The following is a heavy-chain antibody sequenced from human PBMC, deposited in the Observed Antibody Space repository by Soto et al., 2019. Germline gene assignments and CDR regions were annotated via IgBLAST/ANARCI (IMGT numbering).Heavy chain of an antibody. D-gene: IGHD4-17*01. CDR2: TYSGSDT. CDR1: GVTVGNNY. J-gene: IGHJ4*02. CDR3: ARNGPVTALGY. V-gene: IGHV3-66*01. Sequence: EVRLVESGGGLVQPGGSLRLSCAASGVTVGNNYMSWVRQAPGKGLEWVSVTYSGSDTRYADSVKGRFTMSRDSTKNTVSLPMDSLRAQDTAVYFCARNGPVTALGYWGQGSLVTVSS.